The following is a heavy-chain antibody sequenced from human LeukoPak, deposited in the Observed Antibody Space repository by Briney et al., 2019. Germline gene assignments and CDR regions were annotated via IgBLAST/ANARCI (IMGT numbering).Heavy chain of an antibody. CDR3: ARAEPTRFCSSTNCYFDY. CDR2: INPKSDGT. D-gene: IGHD2-2*01. V-gene: IGHV1-2*02. CDR1: GYTFTGYY. J-gene: IGHJ4*02. Sequence: GASVKVSCKASGYTFTGYYMHWLRQAPGQGLEWMGWINPKSDGTKYAQIFEGRVTMTRDTSISTAYMELSRLRSDDTAVYYCARAEPTRFCSSTNCYFDYWGQGTLVTVSS.